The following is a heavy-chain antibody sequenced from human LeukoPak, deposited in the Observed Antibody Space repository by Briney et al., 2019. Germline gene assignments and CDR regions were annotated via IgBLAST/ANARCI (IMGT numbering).Heavy chain of an antibody. V-gene: IGHV1-18*01. D-gene: IGHD3-22*01. CDR2: ISAYNGNT. Sequence: ASVKVSCKASGYTFTSYGISWVRQAPGQGLEWMGWISAYNGNTNYAQKLQGRVTMTTDTSTSTAYMELRSLRSDDTAVYYCARDRTYYYDSSGLNWFDPWGQGTLVTVSS. CDR1: GYTFTSYG. J-gene: IGHJ5*02. CDR3: ARDRTYYYDSSGLNWFDP.